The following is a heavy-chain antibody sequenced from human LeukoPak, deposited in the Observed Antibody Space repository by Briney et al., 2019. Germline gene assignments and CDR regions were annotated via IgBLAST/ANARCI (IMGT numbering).Heavy chain of an antibody. CDR2: IYPGDSDT. J-gene: IGHJ5*02. CDR1: GYSFTSYW. V-gene: IGHV5-51*01. Sequence: KCGESLKISCTGSGYSFTSYWIGWVRQMPGKGLEWMGIIYPGDSDTRYSPSFQGQVTISADKSISTAYLQWSSLKASDTAMYYCARHHDSSLNPFDPWGQGTLVTVSS. CDR3: ARHHDSSLNPFDP. D-gene: IGHD3-22*01.